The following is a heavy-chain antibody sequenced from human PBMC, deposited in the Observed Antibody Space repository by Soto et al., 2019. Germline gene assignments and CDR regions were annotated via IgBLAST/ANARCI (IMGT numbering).Heavy chain of an antibody. D-gene: IGHD5-12*01. J-gene: IGHJ3*02. CDR2: INHSGST. Sequence: ASETLSLTCAVYGGSFSGYYWSWIRQPPGKGLEWIGEINHSGSTNYNPSLKSRVTISVDTSKNQFSLKLSSVTAADTAVYYCARDRGYSGYDDAFDIWGQGTMVTVSS. CDR1: GGSFSGYY. V-gene: IGHV4-34*01. CDR3: ARDRGYSGYDDAFDI.